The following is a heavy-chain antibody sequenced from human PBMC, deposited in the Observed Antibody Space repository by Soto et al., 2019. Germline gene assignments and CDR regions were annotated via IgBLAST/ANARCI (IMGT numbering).Heavy chain of an antibody. D-gene: IGHD3-22*01. V-gene: IGHV3-7*05. CDR2: IKEDGSEK. CDR1: GFTFSNYW. Sequence: GGSLRLSCAGSGFTFSNYWMSWVRQAPGKGLEWVVNIKEDGSEKNYVDPVKGRSTISRDNAKNSMYLQVNSLRAEDTAVYFCARVSKALNYYDSSAYYYYFDYWGQGTLVTAPQ. CDR3: ARVSKALNYYDSSAYYYYFDY. J-gene: IGHJ4*02.